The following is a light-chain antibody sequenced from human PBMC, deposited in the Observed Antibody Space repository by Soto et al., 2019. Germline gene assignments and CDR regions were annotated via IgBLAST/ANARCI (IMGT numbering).Light chain of an antibody. CDR2: DAS. CDR3: QQRAGWPPT. CDR1: QSLSSY. J-gene: IGKJ4*01. V-gene: IGKV3-11*01. Sequence: EIVLTPSPATVSLSPVERATLSCWASQSLSSYLAWYQQKPGQAPRLLIYDASNRANGIPARFTGSGSGTDFTLTISSLEPEDFAVYFCQQRAGWPPTFGGGTKVDIK.